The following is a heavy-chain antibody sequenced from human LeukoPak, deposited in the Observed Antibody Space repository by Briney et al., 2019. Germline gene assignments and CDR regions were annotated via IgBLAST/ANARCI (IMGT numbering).Heavy chain of an antibody. CDR3: ARGMWFDTLFSAFDV. D-gene: IGHD3-10*01. V-gene: IGHV4-38-2*02. CDR1: GYSISSGYY. CDR2: IYHSGST. J-gene: IGHJ3*01. Sequence: SETLSLTCTVSGYSISSGYYWGWIRQPPGKGLEWIGSIYHSGSTYYNPSLKSRVTISIDKSRNHFSLMLTSVTAADTALYYCARGMWFDTLFSAFDVWGQGTMVSVSS.